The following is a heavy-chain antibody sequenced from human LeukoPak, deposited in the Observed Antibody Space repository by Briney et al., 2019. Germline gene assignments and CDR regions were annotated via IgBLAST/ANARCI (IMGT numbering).Heavy chain of an antibody. CDR2: ISASGGST. CDR1: GFTFSSFA. V-gene: IGHV3-23*01. Sequence: GGSLRLSCAASGFTFSSFATSWVRQAPGKGLEWVSDISASGGSTYYAASVKGRFTISRDNSKNTLYLQMNSLRAEDTAVYYCAKGFYDNSASGVFDIWGQGTMVTVSS. CDR3: AKGFYDNSASGVFDI. J-gene: IGHJ3*02. D-gene: IGHD3-22*01.